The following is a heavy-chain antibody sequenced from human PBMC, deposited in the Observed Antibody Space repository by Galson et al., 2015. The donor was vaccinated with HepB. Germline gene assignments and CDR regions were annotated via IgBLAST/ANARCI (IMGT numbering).Heavy chain of an antibody. CDR2: IYSGGST. CDR3: ARDRGGYYYDSSGHPEV. V-gene: IGHV3-66*01. J-gene: IGHJ4*02. CDR1: GFTVSSNY. D-gene: IGHD3-22*01. Sequence: SLRLSCAASGFTVSSNYMSWVRQAPGKGLEWVSVIYSGGSTYYADSVKGRFTISRDNSKNTLYLQMNSLRAEDTAVYYCARDRGGYYYDSSGHPEVWGQGTLVTVSS.